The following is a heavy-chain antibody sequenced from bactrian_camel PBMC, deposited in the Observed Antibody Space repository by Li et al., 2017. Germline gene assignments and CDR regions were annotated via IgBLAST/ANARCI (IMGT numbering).Heavy chain of an antibody. D-gene: IGHD7*01. J-gene: IGHJ4*01. Sequence: VQLVESGGGSVQSGGSLSLSCAIAGMSRSNYFANYCLAWFRQAPGKEREGVAQIDREGRTNYADSVTGRFAISFDSAKNTLHLQMNGLKPDDTAMYYGAAGGTSSLIRVRYTVWGQGTQVTVS. CDR1: GMSRSNYFA. CDR3: AAGGTSSLIRVRYTV. V-gene: IGHV3S53*01. CDR2: IDREGRT.